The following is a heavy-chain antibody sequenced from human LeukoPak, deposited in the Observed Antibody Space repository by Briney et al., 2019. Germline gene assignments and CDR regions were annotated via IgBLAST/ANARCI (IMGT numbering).Heavy chain of an antibody. J-gene: IGHJ4*02. Sequence: PGGSLRLSCAASGFTFSSYAMSWVRQAPGKGLEWVANIMEDGGEKNYVDSVKGRFTISRDKAKNSLYLQMNSLRAEDTAVYYCGRGLRFCSRSNSNSAVDYWGQGTLVTVSS. CDR3: GRGLRFCSRSNSNSAVDY. V-gene: IGHV3-7*04. CDR1: GFTFSSYA. D-gene: IGHD2-15*01. CDR2: IMEDGGEK.